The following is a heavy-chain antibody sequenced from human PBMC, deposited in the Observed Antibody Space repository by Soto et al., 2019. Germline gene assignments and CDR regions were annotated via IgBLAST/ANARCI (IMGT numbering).Heavy chain of an antibody. CDR1: GGTFSSYT. V-gene: IGHV1-69*02. J-gene: IGHJ4*02. CDR3: ARARSSSSWDADFDY. CDR2: IIPILGIA. D-gene: IGHD6-6*01. Sequence: ASVKVSCKASGGTFSSYTISWVRQAPGQGLEWMGRIIPILGIANYAQKFQGRVTITADKSTSTAYMELSSLRSEDTAVYYCARARSSSSWDADFDYWGQGTLVTVSS.